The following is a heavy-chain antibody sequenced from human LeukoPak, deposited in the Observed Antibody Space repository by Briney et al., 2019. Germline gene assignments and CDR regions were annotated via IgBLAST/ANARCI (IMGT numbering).Heavy chain of an antibody. Sequence: GGSLRLSCAASGFIFSSYWMTWVRQAPRKGLEWVATIRYDGDEKFYVDSVTGRFTISRDNAKNSLFLHMNSLAAEDTAVYYCAKRGVAGTREGFDYWGQGTLVTVSS. CDR1: GFIFSSYW. D-gene: IGHD6-19*01. CDR2: IRYDGDEK. V-gene: IGHV3-7*03. CDR3: AKRGVAGTREGFDY. J-gene: IGHJ4*02.